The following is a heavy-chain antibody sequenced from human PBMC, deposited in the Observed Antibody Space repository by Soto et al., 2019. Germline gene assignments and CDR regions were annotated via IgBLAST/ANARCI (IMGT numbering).Heavy chain of an antibody. CDR3: ERGGNRYSNVEYGLGAFDF. CDR2: VYHTGAT. CDR1: GASISSSY. V-gene: IGHV4-59*01. D-gene: IGHD4-4*01. J-gene: IGHJ4*02. Sequence: SQTLSLTCTVAGASISSSYWSWIRQYPERGLEWIAYVYHTGATNYNPSLKSRVTISLDTSNVQFSLNLTSLTTEEPAVYFCERGGNRYSNVEYGLGAFDFWGPG.